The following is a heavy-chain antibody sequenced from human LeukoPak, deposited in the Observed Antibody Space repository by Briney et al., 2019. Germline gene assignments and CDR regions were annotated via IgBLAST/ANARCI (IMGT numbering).Heavy chain of an antibody. J-gene: IGHJ5*02. D-gene: IGHD2-2*01. CDR2: INPNSGGT. CDR3: ARESTSLRSWFDP. CDR1: GYIFTDYY. V-gene: IGHV1/OR15-1*04. Sequence: ASVKASCKASGYIFTDYYMHWVRQAPGQELGWMGRINPNSGGTNYAQKFQGRVTMTRDTPISTAYMELSRLRSDDTAVYYCARESTSLRSWFDPWGQGTLVTVSS.